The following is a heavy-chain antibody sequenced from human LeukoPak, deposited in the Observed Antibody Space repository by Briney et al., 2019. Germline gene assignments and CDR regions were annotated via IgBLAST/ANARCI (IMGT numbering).Heavy chain of an antibody. CDR1: GDSVSSSSYF. Sequence: SETLSLTCAVSGDSVSSSSYFWGWIRQPPGKGLEWIGSLYSSGSTYSNPSLKSRFTISLDNSKNQFVLKLISVTAADTAVYYCAGGSRGYLEAFDYWGQGTLVPVSS. CDR2: LYSSGST. D-gene: IGHD3-22*01. J-gene: IGHJ4*02. V-gene: IGHV4-39*06. CDR3: AGGSRGYLEAFDY.